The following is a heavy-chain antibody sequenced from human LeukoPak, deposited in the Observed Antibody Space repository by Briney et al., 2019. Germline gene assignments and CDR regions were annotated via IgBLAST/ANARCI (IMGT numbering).Heavy chain of an antibody. CDR3: ARVGFSSSWYVSYWFDP. Sequence: SETLSLTCAVCGGSFSGYYWSWIRQPPGKGLEWMGEINHSGSTNYNPSLKSRVTISVDTSKNQFSLKLSSVTAADTAVYYCARVGFSSSWYVSYWFDPWGQGTLVTVSS. V-gene: IGHV4-34*01. D-gene: IGHD6-13*01. J-gene: IGHJ5*02. CDR2: INHSGST. CDR1: GGSFSGYY.